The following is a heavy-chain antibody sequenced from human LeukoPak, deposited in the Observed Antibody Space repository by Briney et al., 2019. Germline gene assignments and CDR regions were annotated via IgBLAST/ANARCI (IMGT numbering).Heavy chain of an antibody. Sequence: GGSLRLSCAASGFTLNTYWMSCVRQAPGKGLEGVANINQYGGEKYYVDSVKGRFTISRENDKHSLYLQMNSLRAEDTAVYYCARDKAYGDSEDFWGEGTLVTVSS. CDR2: INQYGGEK. CDR1: GFTLNTYW. D-gene: IGHD4-17*01. J-gene: IGHJ4*02. V-gene: IGHV3-7*05. CDR3: ARDKAYGDSEDF.